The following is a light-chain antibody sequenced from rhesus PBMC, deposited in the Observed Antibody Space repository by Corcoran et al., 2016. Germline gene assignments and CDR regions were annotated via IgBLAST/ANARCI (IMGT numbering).Light chain of an antibody. CDR1: QSLLYSFNNENY. V-gene: IGKV4-1*01. CDR2: WAS. Sequence: DIVMTQSPDSLGVSLGERVTINCKSSQSLLYSFNNENYLAWYQQKQGQAPKLRIYWASTRESGVPNRCSGSGSGTDFTLTISGLQAEYVAVYYCQEYYSSPYSVGQGTKVEIK. CDR3: QEYYSSPYS. J-gene: IGKJ2*01.